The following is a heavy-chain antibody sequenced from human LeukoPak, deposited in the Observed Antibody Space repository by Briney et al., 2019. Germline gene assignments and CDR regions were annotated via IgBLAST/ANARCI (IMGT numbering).Heavy chain of an antibody. Sequence: GGSLRLSCAASGFIFSDYYMSWIRQAPGKGLEWISYITSSSSIIYYADSVKGRFTISRDNAKNSVYLQMNSLRAEDTAVYYCARGGSWYSQGGAFDIWGQGTMVTVSS. V-gene: IGHV3-11*04. CDR3: ARGGSWYSQGGAFDI. J-gene: IGHJ3*02. CDR2: ITSSSSII. D-gene: IGHD6-13*01. CDR1: GFIFSDYY.